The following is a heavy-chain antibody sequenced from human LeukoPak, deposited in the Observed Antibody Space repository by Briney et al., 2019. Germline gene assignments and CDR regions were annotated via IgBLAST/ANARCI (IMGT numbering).Heavy chain of an antibody. Sequence: PGGSLRLSCAASGFTFSSYSMNWVRQAPGKGLEWVSSISSSSSYIYYADSVKGRFTISRDNAKNSLYLQMNSLRAEDTAVYYCARGIESDVWYSSSWSPGGYYFDYWGQGTLVTVSS. CDR1: GFTFSSYS. CDR3: ARGIESDVWYSSSWSPGGYYFDY. J-gene: IGHJ4*02. CDR2: ISSSSSYI. D-gene: IGHD6-13*01. V-gene: IGHV3-21*01.